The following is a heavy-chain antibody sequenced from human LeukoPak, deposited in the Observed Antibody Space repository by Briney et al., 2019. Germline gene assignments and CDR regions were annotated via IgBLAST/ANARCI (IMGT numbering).Heavy chain of an antibody. V-gene: IGHV3-23*01. J-gene: IGHJ5*01. CDR3: AKDRERVLTSTSCSLDS. CDR2: ISGSGGST. CDR1: GFTFSSYA. Sequence: PGGSLRLSCAASGFTFSSYAMSWVRQAPGKGLEWVSAISGSGGSTYYADSVNGRFTISRDNSKNTVYLQMNSLRAEDTAVYYCAKDRERVLTSTSCSLDSWGHGTLVTVSS. D-gene: IGHD2-2*01.